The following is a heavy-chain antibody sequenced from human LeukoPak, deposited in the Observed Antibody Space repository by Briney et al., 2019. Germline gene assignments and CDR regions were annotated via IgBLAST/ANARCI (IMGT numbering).Heavy chain of an antibody. CDR2: INHSGST. J-gene: IGHJ4*02. V-gene: IGHV4-34*01. Sequence: SETLSLTCAVYGGSFSGYYWSWIRQPPGKGLEWIGEINHSGSTNYNPSLKSRVTISIATSKNQFSLKLSSVTAADTAVYYWARARFRGPYYDFWSGYGLFDYWGQGTLVTVSS. CDR3: ARARFRGPYYDFWSGYGLFDY. D-gene: IGHD3-3*01. CDR1: GGSFSGYY.